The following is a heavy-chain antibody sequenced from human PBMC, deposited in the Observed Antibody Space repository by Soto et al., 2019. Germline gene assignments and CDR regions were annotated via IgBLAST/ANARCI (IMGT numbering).Heavy chain of an antibody. Sequence: QVQLVQSGAEVKKPGSSVKVSCKGSGGNRYTITWVRQAPGQGLEWMGRIIPMFGIASYAQNFQGRVTMTADNSTSTAYMELSSLRSEDTAVYYCARVSGRSDVVPAAISAMDVWGQGTTVTVSS. CDR1: GGNRYT. CDR3: ARVSGRSDVVPAAISAMDV. CDR2: IIPMFGIA. V-gene: IGHV1-69*02. J-gene: IGHJ6*02. D-gene: IGHD2-2*01.